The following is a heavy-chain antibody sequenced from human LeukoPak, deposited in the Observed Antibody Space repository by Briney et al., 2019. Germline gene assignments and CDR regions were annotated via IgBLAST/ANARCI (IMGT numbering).Heavy chain of an antibody. J-gene: IGHJ4*02. CDR3: VKRPSESCSNGGCYFDS. Sequence: PGGSLRLSCAVSGITLSNYGMSWVRQAPGKGLEWVAGISGSGGSTHYADSVRGRFTISRDNFKNTLFLQMNSLRAEDTATYFCVKRPSESCSNGGCYFDSWGQGTLVTVSS. V-gene: IGHV3-23*01. D-gene: IGHD2-8*01. CDR2: ISGSGGST. CDR1: GITLSNYG.